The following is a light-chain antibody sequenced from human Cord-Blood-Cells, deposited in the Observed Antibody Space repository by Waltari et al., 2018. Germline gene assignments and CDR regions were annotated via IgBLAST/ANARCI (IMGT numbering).Light chain of an antibody. J-gene: IGLJ3*02. Sequence: NFMLTQPHSVSESPGKTVTISCTGSSGSIASNYVQRYQQRPGSAPTTVIYEDNQRPSGVPDRFSGSIDSSSNSASLTISGLKTEEEADYYCQSYDSSNWVFGGGTKLTVL. CDR1: SGSIASNY. CDR2: EDN. CDR3: QSYDSSNWV. V-gene: IGLV6-57*02.